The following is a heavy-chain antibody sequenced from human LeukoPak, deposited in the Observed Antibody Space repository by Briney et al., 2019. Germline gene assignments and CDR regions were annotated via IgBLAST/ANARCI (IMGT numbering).Heavy chain of an antibody. CDR2: IYTSGST. D-gene: IGHD3-10*01. V-gene: IGHV4-61*02. CDR3: ARDGYLWFGDQGSWYFDY. CDR1: GGSISSSSYY. Sequence: PSETLSLTCTVSGGSISSSSYYWSWIRQPAGEGLEWIGRIYTSGSTNYNPSLKSQVTISVDTSKNQFSLKLSSVTAADTAVYYCARDGYLWFGDQGSWYFDYWGQGTLVTVSS. J-gene: IGHJ4*02.